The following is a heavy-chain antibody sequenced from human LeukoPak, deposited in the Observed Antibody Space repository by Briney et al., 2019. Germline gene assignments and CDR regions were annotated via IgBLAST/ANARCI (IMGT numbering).Heavy chain of an antibody. CDR2: IYYSGST. CDR3: ARERVYYDSSEVYFDY. V-gene: IGHV4-59*01. D-gene: IGHD3-22*01. CDR1: GGSISSYY. J-gene: IGHJ4*02. Sequence: PSETLSLTCTVSGGSISSYYWSWIRQPPGKGLEWIGYIYYSGSTNNNPSLKSRVTISVDTSKNQFSLKLSSVTAADTAVYYCARERVYYDSSEVYFDYWGQGTLVTVSS.